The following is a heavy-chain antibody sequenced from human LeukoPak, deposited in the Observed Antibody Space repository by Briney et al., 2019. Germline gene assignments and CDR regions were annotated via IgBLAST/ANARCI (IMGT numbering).Heavy chain of an antibody. Sequence: SETLSLTCTVSGGSLSSYYWSWIRQPPGKGLEWIGYIYYSGSTNYNPSLKSRVTISVDTSKNQFSLKLSSVTAADTAVFYCATSSAAGTYYFDYWGQGTLVTVSS. D-gene: IGHD6-13*01. J-gene: IGHJ4*02. CDR2: IYYSGST. CDR1: GGSLSSYY. V-gene: IGHV4-59*01. CDR3: ATSSAAGTYYFDY.